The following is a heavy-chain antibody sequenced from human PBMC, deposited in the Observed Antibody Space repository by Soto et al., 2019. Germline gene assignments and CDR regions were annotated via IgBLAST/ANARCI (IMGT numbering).Heavy chain of an antibody. CDR3: AGIESSSGYYYSEYFQH. V-gene: IGHV4-31*03. CDR1: GGSISSGGYY. CDR2: IYYSGST. J-gene: IGHJ1*01. Sequence: SETLSLTCTASGGSISSGGYYWSWMRQHPGKGLEWIGYIYYSGSTYYNPSLKSRVTISVDTSNNQFSLKLSSVTAADTAVYYCAGIESSSGYYYSEYFQHWGQGTLVTVSS. D-gene: IGHD3-22*01.